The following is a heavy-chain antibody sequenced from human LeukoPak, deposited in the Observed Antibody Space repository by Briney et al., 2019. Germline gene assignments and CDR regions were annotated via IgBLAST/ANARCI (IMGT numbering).Heavy chain of an antibody. V-gene: IGHV4-4*07. J-gene: IGHJ4*02. CDR3: ARGIADPYSFDS. D-gene: IGHD6-13*01. Sequence: SETLSLTCTVSGGSINFYYWSWIRQPGEKGLEWIGRIYSTGSTNYSPSLKSRVTMSVDKSKNQFSLNLSSVTAADTAVYYCARGIADPYSFDSWGQGTLVTVSS. CDR2: IYSTGST. CDR1: GGSINFYY.